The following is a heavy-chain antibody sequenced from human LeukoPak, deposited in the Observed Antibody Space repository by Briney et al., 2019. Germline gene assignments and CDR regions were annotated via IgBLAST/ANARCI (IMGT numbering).Heavy chain of an antibody. V-gene: IGHV4-39*07. CDR1: GGSISSISYY. D-gene: IGHD1-7*01. Sequence: SETLSLTCTVSGGSISSISYYWGWIRQPPGKGLEWIAHIYYSGSTFYNPSLKSRVTISVDTSKNQFSLKLRSVTAADTAMFYCARLYGNFQNYYDYWGQGTLVAVSS. CDR3: ARLYGNFQNYYDY. J-gene: IGHJ4*02. CDR2: IYYSGST.